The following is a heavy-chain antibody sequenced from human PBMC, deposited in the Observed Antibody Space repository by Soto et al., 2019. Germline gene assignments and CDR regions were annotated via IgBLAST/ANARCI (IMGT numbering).Heavy chain of an antibody. D-gene: IGHD3-10*01. CDR1: GFTFNNYA. J-gene: IGHJ4*02. CDR3: TKGVRGGGSGELDY. Sequence: EVQLLESGGGLVQPGGSLTLSCAASGFTFNNYAMSWVRQAPGKGLEWVSSISGSGQRTNYADSVKGRFTISRDNLNDMLSLQMIRLGAGDTAIYYCTKGVRGGGSGELDYWGQGTRVTVAS. V-gene: IGHV3-23*01. CDR2: ISGSGQRT.